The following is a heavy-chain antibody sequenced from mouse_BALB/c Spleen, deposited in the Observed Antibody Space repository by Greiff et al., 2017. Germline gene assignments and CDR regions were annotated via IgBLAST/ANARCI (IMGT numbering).Heavy chain of an antibody. D-gene: IGHD2-14*01. Sequence: EVKLMESGGDLVKPGGSLKLSCAASGFTFSSYGMSWVRQTPDKRLEWVATISSGGSYTYYPDSVKGRFTISRDNAKNTLYLQMSSLKSEDTAMYYCARPRYDDDGAWFAYWGQGTLVTVSA. CDR2: ISSGGSYT. CDR1: GFTFSSYG. V-gene: IGHV5-6*01. CDR3: ARPRYDDDGAWFAY. J-gene: IGHJ3*01.